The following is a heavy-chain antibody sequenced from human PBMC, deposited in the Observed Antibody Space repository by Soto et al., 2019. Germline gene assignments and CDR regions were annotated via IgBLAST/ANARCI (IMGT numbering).Heavy chain of an antibody. CDR2: ISPNDGNT. V-gene: IGHV1-18*01. CDR1: GYTFNSYT. Sequence: ASVKVSCKTSGYTFNSYTIAWVRQAPGQGLEWLGWISPNDGNTEYEQKFQGRVTMTADTLTNNAYLELRSLKSDDTAIYYCARVEAPFGESLHWGQGTPVTVSS. CDR3: ARVEAPFGESLH. J-gene: IGHJ4*02. D-gene: IGHD3-10*01.